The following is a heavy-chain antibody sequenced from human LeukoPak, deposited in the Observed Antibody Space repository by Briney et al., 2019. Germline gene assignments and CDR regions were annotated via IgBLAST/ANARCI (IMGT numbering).Heavy chain of an antibody. D-gene: IGHD3-9*01. V-gene: IGHV4-4*09. CDR2: IYTSGST. Sequence: SETLSLTCTVSGGSISSYYWSWIRQPPGKGLEWIGYIYTSGSTNYNPSLKSRVTISVDTSKNRFSLKLSSVTAADTAVYYCARLSQDYDILTGYGYYYYMDVWGKGTTVTVSS. CDR3: ARLSQDYDILTGYGYYYYMDV. CDR1: GGSISSYY. J-gene: IGHJ6*03.